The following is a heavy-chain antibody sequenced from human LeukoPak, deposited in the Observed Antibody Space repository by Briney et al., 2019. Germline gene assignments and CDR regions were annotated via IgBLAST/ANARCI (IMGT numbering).Heavy chain of an antibody. V-gene: IGHV4-59*08. J-gene: IGHJ4*02. D-gene: IGHD6-13*01. CDR3: ARRAERYSSSWYDY. Sequence: PSETLSLTCAVYGGSFSSYYWSWIRQPPGKGLEWIGYIYYSGSTNYNPSLKSRVTISVGTSKNQFSLKLSSVTAADTAVYYCARRAERYSSSWYDYWGQGTLVTVSS. CDR1: GGSFSSYY. CDR2: IYYSGST.